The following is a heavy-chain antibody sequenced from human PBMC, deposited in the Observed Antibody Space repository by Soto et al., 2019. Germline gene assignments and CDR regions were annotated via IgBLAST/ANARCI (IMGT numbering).Heavy chain of an antibody. Sequence: SVKVSCKASGGTFSSYAISWVRQAPGQGLEWMGGIIPIFGTANYAQKFQGRVTITADESTSTAYMELSSLRSEDTAVYYCARGPQYSSGSMVLGDWGQGTLVTVSS. CDR3: ARGPQYSSGSMVLGD. CDR2: IIPIFGTA. J-gene: IGHJ4*02. CDR1: GGTFSSYA. D-gene: IGHD6-19*01. V-gene: IGHV1-69*13.